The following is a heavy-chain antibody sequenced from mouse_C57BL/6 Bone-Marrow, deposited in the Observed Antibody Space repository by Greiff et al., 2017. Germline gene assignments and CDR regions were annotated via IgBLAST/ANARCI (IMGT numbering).Heavy chain of an antibody. CDR3: TTPITTVVAPWYFDV. CDR2: IDPENGDT. Sequence: VQLKQSGAELVRPGASVKLSCTASGFNIKDDYMHWVKQRPEQGLEWIGWIDPENGDTEYASKFQGKATITADPSSNTAYLQLSSLTSEDTAVYYCTTPITTVVAPWYFDVWGTGTTVTVSS. V-gene: IGHV14-4*01. D-gene: IGHD1-1*01. J-gene: IGHJ1*03. CDR1: GFNIKDDY.